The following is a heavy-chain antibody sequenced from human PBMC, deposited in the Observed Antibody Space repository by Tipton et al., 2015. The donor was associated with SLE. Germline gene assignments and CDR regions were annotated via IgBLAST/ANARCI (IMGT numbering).Heavy chain of an antibody. V-gene: IGHV3-30*04. D-gene: IGHD2-15*01. CDR3: AGELLPAYGMDV. J-gene: IGHJ6*02. CDR1: GFTFSSYA. CDR2: ISYDGSNK. Sequence: SLRLSCAASGFTFSSYAMHWVRQAPGKGLQWVAVISYDGSNKYYADSVKGRFTISRDNSKNTLYPQMNSLRAEDTAVYYCAGELLPAYGMDVWGQGTTVTVSS.